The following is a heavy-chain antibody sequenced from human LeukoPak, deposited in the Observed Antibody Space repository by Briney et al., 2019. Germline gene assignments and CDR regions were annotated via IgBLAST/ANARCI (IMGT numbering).Heavy chain of an antibody. D-gene: IGHD3-10*01. Sequence: ASVTVSCTASGYTFTGYYIHWVRQAPGQGVEWMGWINPNGGGTNYAPKFQVRVTVTRHPSINTSYMELSRLKSDDTAVYYCARDPYYTNSFDYWGQGTLVTVSS. CDR3: ARDPYYTNSFDY. J-gene: IGHJ4*02. V-gene: IGHV1-2*02. CDR2: INPNGGGT. CDR1: GYTFTGYY.